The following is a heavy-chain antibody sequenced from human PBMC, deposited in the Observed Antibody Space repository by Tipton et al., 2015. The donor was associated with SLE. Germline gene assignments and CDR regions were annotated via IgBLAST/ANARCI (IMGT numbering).Heavy chain of an antibody. J-gene: IGHJ5*02. D-gene: IGHD2-15*01. V-gene: IGHV3-21*03. CDR3: ARVGGGAQRYLDP. CDR2: IWPLSRYI. CDR1: GFKFRGYT. Sequence: SLRLSCVASGFKFRGYTMNWVRQAPGGGLEWVPSIWPLSRYIFYTDSVKGRFTISRDNAKNSLYLQLSSLRAEDTAVYYCARVGGGAQRYLDPCAQGPLVSVSS.